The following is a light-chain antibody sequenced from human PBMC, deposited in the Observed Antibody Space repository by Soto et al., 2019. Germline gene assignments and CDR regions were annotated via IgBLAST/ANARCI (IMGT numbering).Light chain of an antibody. Sequence: EIVLTQFPGTLSLSPGERATLTCRASQSVGNNYLAWFQRKPGQAPRLLIHGASSRATGIPDRFSGSGSGTDFALTISRLEPEDFAVFYCQQYAASPITFGGGTKVEIK. CDR1: QSVGNNY. V-gene: IGKV3-20*01. J-gene: IGKJ4*01. CDR3: QQYAASPIT. CDR2: GAS.